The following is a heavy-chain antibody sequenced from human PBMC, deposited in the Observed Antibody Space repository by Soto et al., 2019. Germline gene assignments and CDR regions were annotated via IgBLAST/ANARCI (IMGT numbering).Heavy chain of an antibody. V-gene: IGHV3-73*01. CDR2: IRSKANSYAT. D-gene: IGHD1-26*01. CDR1: VFTFIGSA. Sequence: GWSLRLSCASSVFTFIGSAMQWVRQASGKGLEWVGRIRSKANSYATAYAASVKGRFTISRDDSKNTAYLQMNSLKTEDTAVYYCTISFRSGSPIDYWGQGTLVTVSS. CDR3: TISFRSGSPIDY. J-gene: IGHJ4*02.